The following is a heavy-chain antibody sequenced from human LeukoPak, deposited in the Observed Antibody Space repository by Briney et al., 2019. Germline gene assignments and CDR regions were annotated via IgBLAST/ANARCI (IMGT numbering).Heavy chain of an antibody. CDR2: ISSSSSYI. J-gene: IGHJ3*02. V-gene: IGHV3-21*01. CDR3: ARSEWELRKVFAFDI. Sequence: PGGSLRLSCTVSGFTVSSNSMSWVRQAPGKGLEWVSSISSSSSYIYYADSVKGRFTISRDNAKNSLYLQMNSLRAEDTAVYYCARSEWELRKVFAFDIWGQGTMVTVSS. CDR1: GFTVSSNS. D-gene: IGHD1-26*01.